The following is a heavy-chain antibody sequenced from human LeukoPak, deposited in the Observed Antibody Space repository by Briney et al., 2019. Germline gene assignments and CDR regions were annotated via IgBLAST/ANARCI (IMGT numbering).Heavy chain of an antibody. Sequence: GGSLRLSCAASGFTFSSYSMNWVRRAPGEGLEGVSSISSSSSYIYYADSVKGRFIISRDNAKNSLYLQMNSLRAEDTAVYYCARRSRWHDAFDIWGQGTMVTVSS. V-gene: IGHV3-21*01. CDR3: ARRSRWHDAFDI. CDR2: ISSSSSYI. D-gene: IGHD5-24*01. J-gene: IGHJ3*02. CDR1: GFTFSSYS.